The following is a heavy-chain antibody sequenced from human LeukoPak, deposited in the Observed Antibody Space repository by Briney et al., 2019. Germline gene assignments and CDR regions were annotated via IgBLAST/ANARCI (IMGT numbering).Heavy chain of an antibody. CDR2: IYSGGTT. CDR1: GFTVSSNY. D-gene: IGHD3-3*01. V-gene: IGHV3-53*05. J-gene: IGHJ3*02. Sequence: PGGSLRLSCAASGFTVSSNYMSWVRRAPGKGLEWVSVIYSGGTTYYADSVKGRFTISRDNSKNTLYLQMNSLRAEDTAVYYCAKAPRHLFGVTTPDAFDIWGQGTMVTVSS. CDR3: AKAPRHLFGVTTPDAFDI.